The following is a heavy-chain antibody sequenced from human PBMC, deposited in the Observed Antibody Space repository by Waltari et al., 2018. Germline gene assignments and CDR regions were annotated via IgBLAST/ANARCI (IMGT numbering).Heavy chain of an antibody. CDR1: GITVRNSH. CDR2: IFGDVRT. V-gene: IGHV3-53*02. Sequence: EVQLIETGGGLIQPGGSLRLSCAASGITVRNSHMSWVRQAPGKGLEWVSDIFGDVRTSYAEAVRGRFTISIDTSKNTLYLQMSSLTVEDTATYYCATVGEGTSGYYHYWGQGTLVTVSS. D-gene: IGHD5-18*01. J-gene: IGHJ4*02. CDR3: ATVGEGTSGYYHY.